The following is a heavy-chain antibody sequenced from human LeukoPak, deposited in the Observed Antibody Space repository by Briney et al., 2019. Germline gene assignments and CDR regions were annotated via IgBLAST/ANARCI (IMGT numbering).Heavy chain of an antibody. V-gene: IGHV1-18*01. J-gene: IGHJ3*02. CDR1: GYTFTNYG. CDR3: ARDQSVRLLQTSSTYFKHVFAI. CDR2: ISPYKGNT. D-gene: IGHD6-13*01. Sequence: VSVKVSCKTSGYTFTNYGISWVRQAPGLGLEWMGWISPYKGNTNYAQKLQGRVTMTTDTSTSTAYMELRSLSFDDTAVYYCARDQSVRLLQTSSTYFKHVFAIWGEGSMVT.